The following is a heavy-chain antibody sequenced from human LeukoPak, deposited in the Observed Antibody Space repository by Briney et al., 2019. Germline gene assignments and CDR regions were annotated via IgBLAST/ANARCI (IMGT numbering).Heavy chain of an antibody. D-gene: IGHD1-26*01. Sequence: HGESLKISCKGSGYSFTNYWIGWVRQMPGKGLEWMGIIYPGDSDTRYSPSFQGQVTISADKSISTAYLQWSSLKALDTAMYYCARHCSGIVGTIDFWGQGTLVTVSS. CDR1: GYSFTNYW. J-gene: IGHJ4*02. CDR2: IYPGDSDT. V-gene: IGHV5-51*01. CDR3: ARHCSGIVGTIDF.